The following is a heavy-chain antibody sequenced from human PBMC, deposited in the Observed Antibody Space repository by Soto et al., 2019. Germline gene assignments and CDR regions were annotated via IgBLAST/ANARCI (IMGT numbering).Heavy chain of an antibody. CDR3: ARDIYDFWSGYPSPNWFDH. J-gene: IGHJ5*02. D-gene: IGHD3-3*01. Sequence: ASVKVSCKASGYTFTSYGITWVRQAPGQGLEWMGWISAYNGNTNYAQKLQGRVTMTTDTSTSTAYMELRSLRSDDTAVYYCARDIYDFWSGYPSPNWFDHWGQGTLVTVSS. CDR2: ISAYNGNT. V-gene: IGHV1-18*04. CDR1: GYTFTSYG.